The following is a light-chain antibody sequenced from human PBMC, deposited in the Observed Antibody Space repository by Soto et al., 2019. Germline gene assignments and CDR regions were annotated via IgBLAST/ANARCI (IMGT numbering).Light chain of an antibody. Sequence: EIVLTQSPATLSLSPGERATLSCRASQSVSSYLAWYQQKPGQAPRLLIYDASNRATGIPVRFSGSGSGTNFTLTISSLEPEDFAVYYCQQRSNWPPTWTFGQGTKV. CDR1: QSVSSY. V-gene: IGKV3-11*01. CDR3: QQRSNWPPTWT. J-gene: IGKJ1*01. CDR2: DAS.